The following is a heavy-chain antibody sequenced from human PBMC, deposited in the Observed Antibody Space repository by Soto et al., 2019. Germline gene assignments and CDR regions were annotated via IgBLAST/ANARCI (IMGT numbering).Heavy chain of an antibody. Sequence: GESLKISCKGSGFSFTTYWIAWVRQMPGKGLEWMGIIYPGDSKTTYSPSFQGQVTISADKSISTAYLQWSSLKASDTAMYYCARLARYDILTGYAFNYWGQGTLVTVSS. J-gene: IGHJ4*02. D-gene: IGHD3-9*01. V-gene: IGHV5-51*01. CDR3: ARLARYDILTGYAFNY. CDR2: IYPGDSKT. CDR1: GFSFTTYW.